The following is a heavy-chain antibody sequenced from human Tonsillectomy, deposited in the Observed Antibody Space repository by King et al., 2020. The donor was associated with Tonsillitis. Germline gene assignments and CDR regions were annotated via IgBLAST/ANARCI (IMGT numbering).Heavy chain of an antibody. CDR1: GFTFSDHY. J-gene: IGHJ3*02. V-gene: IGHV3-72*01. CDR2: IRNKDYSYTT. Sequence: DVQLVESGGGLVQPGGSLRLSCEASGFTFSDHYMDWVRQAPGKGLEWIVLIRNKDYSYTTEYAASVKGRFTISRDESKKSVYLQMNSLKTEDTAVYYCARHHDGFDIWGQGTMVTVST. CDR3: ARHHDGFDI.